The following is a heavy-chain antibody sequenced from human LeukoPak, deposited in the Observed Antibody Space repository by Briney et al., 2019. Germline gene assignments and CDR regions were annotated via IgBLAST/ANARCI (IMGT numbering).Heavy chain of an antibody. Sequence: ASETLSLTCTVSGGSISGSSYYWGWIRQPPGKGLEWIGSIYYSATTYYNPSLKSRVSISVDTSKNQFSLKLSSVSATDTAVYYCARSSGYLFDPWGQGILVTVSS. CDR2: IYYSATT. V-gene: IGHV4-39*01. J-gene: IGHJ5*02. D-gene: IGHD3-22*01. CDR3: ARSSGYLFDP. CDR1: GGSISGSSYY.